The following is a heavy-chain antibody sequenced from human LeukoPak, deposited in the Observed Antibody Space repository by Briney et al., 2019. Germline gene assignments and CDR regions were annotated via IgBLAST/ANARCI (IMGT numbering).Heavy chain of an antibody. V-gene: IGHV3-15*01. Sequence: GGSLRLSCAASGFIFSRYWMTWVRQAPGKGLEWVGRIKSKADGGTTDYAAPVKGRLTISRDDSKNTLYLQLNSLQTEDTGVYYCTTEYINIWYAYWGHGTLVTVSS. CDR2: IKSKADGGTT. CDR3: TTEYINIWYAY. CDR1: GFIFSRYW. J-gene: IGHJ5*01. D-gene: IGHD1-14*01.